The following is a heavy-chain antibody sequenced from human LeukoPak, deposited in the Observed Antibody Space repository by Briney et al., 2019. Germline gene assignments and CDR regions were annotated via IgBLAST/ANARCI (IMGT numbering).Heavy chain of an antibody. CDR1: GFTFSSYG. CDR2: ISNDGINK. CDR3: AKDVGYYGSGSYYSD. Sequence: SGGSLRLSCAASGFTFSSYGIHGVRQAPGKGLEGVAVISNDGINKYYADSVKGRLTISRDNSKNTLYLQMNSLRVEETAVYYCAKDVGYYGSGSYYSDWGQGTLVTVSS. D-gene: IGHD3-10*01. J-gene: IGHJ4*02. V-gene: IGHV3-30*18.